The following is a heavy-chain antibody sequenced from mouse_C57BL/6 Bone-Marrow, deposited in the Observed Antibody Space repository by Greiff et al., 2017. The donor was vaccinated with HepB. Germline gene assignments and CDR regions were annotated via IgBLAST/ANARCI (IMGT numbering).Heavy chain of an antibody. CDR1: GFTFSDYY. J-gene: IGHJ4*01. CDR3: ARGGPYYSNYDAMDY. CDR2: INYDGSST. Sequence: EVQLQESEGGLVQPGSSMKLSCTASGFTFSDYYMAWVRQVPEKGLEWVANINYDGSSTYYLDSLKSRFIISRDNAKNILYLQMSSLKSEDTATYYCARGGPYYSNYDAMDYWGQGTSVTVSS. D-gene: IGHD2-5*01. V-gene: IGHV5-16*01.